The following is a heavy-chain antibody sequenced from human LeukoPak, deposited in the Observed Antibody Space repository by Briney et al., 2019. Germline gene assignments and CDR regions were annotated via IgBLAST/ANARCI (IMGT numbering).Heavy chain of an antibody. V-gene: IGHV3-74*01. CDR1: GFTFGSYW. Sequence: GGSLRLSRAASGFTFGSYWMHWVRQAPGKGLVWVSRINTDGGDTIYADSVKGRFTISRDNAKNSLYLQMNSLRAEDTAVYYCARDTGGGYSCYDCWGQGTLVTVSS. CDR2: INTDGGDT. D-gene: IGHD5-18*01. J-gene: IGHJ4*02. CDR3: ARDTGGGYSCYDC.